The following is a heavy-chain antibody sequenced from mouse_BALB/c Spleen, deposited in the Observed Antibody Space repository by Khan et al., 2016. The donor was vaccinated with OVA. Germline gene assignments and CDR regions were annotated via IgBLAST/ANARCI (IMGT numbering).Heavy chain of an antibody. V-gene: IGHV3-2*02. Sequence: EVQLQESGPGLVKPSQSLSLTCTVTGCSITSDYAWNWIRQFPGNRLEWMGYINYSGSTSKRPSLKSRISITRDTSKNQIFLQLNSGTTEDTATYYCVRGRSYWGQGTLVTVSA. CDR1: GCSITSDYA. CDR2: INYSGST. J-gene: IGHJ3*01. CDR3: VRGRSY.